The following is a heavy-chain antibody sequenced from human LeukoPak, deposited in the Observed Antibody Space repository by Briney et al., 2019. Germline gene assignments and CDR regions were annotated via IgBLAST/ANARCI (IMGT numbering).Heavy chain of an antibody. CDR3: ARGARYSYGYSTGYYYGMDV. D-gene: IGHD5-18*01. Sequence: SETLSLTCAVYGGSFSGYYWSWIRQPPGKGLEWIGEINHSGSTNYNPSLKSRVTISVDTSKNQFSLKLSSVTAADTAVYYCARGARYSYGYSTGYYYGMDVWGQGTTVTVSS. CDR2: INHSGST. CDR1: GGSFSGYY. V-gene: IGHV4-34*01. J-gene: IGHJ6*02.